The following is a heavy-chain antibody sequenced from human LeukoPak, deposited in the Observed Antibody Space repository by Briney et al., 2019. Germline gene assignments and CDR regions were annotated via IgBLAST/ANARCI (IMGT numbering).Heavy chain of an antibody. V-gene: IGHV4-38-2*01. CDR2: IHHIGNT. J-gene: IGHJ3*02. CDR1: GYSISSSNY. D-gene: IGHD2-21*02. Sequence: SETLSLTCAVSGYSISSSNYWGWIRQPPGKGLEWIGNIHHIGNTYYNPSLKNRVTISLDTSKNQFSLKLSPVTAADTAMYYCARVLIVVVTEEYDAFDIWGQGTMVTVSS. CDR3: ARVLIVVVTEEYDAFDI.